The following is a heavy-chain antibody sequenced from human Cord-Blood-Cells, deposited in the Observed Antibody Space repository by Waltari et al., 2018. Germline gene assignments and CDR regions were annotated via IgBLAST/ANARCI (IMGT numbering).Heavy chain of an antibody. J-gene: IGHJ6*02. V-gene: IGHV1-3*01. D-gene: IGHD2-2*01. CDR2: INAGNGNT. CDR3: ARVRPAAISFRAGYYYYGMDV. Sequence: QVQLVQSGAEVKKPGASVKVSCKASGYTFTSYAMHWVRQAPGQRLEWMGWINAGNGNTKYSQKFQGRVTITRDTSASTAYMELSSLRSEDTAVYYCARVRPAAISFRAGYYYYGMDVWGQGTTVTVSS. CDR1: GYTFTSYA.